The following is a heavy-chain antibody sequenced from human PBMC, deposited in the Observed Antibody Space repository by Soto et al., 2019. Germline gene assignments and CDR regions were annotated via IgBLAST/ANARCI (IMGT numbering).Heavy chain of an antibody. CDR2: IYYSGST. V-gene: IGHV4-59*01. CDR3: ARQPILRLAFDP. D-gene: IGHD3-16*01. Sequence: PSETLSLTCTVSGGSISSYYWSWIRQPPGKGLEWIGYIYYSGSTNYNPSLKSRVTISVDTSKNQFSLRLSSVTAADTAVYYCARQPILRLAFDPWGQGTLVTVSS. CDR1: GGSISSYY. J-gene: IGHJ5*02.